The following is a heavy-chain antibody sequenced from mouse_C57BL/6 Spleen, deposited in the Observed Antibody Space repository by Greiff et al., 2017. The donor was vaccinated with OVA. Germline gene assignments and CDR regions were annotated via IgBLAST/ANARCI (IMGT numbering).Heavy chain of an antibody. Sequence: QVQLQQPGAELVKPGASVKLSCKASGYTFTSYWMQWVKQRPGQGLEWIGEIDPSDSYTNYNQKFKGKATLTVDTSSSTAYMQLSSLTSEDSAVYYCALFITTVVATKNFDYWGQGTTLTVSS. J-gene: IGHJ2*01. V-gene: IGHV1-50*01. CDR3: ALFITTVVATKNFDY. CDR1: GYTFTSYW. CDR2: IDPSDSYT. D-gene: IGHD1-1*01.